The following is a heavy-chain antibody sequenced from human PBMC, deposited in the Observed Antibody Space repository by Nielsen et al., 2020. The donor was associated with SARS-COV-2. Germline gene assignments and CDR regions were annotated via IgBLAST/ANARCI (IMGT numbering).Heavy chain of an antibody. CDR1: GGSISSGGYY. Sequence: LSLTCTVSGGSISSGGYYWSWIRQAPGKGLEWVSAISGSGGSTYYADSVKGRFTISWDNAKNSLYLQMNSLRAEDTAVYYCARDWLLWFGELIGGMDVWGQGTTVTVSS. CDR3: ARDWLLWFGELIGGMDV. CDR2: ISGSGGST. V-gene: IGHV3-11*01. J-gene: IGHJ6*02. D-gene: IGHD3-10*01.